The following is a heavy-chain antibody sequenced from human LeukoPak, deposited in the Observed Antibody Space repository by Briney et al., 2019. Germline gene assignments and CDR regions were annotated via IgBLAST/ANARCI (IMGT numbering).Heavy chain of an antibody. CDR3: ARVLGSPVGWFDY. J-gene: IGHJ4*02. Sequence: ASVKVSCKASGYTFTGYYMHRVRQAPGQGLEWMGWINPNSGGTNYAQKFQGRVTMTRDTSISTAYMELSRLRSDDTAVYYCARVLGSPVGWFDYWGQGTLVTVSS. V-gene: IGHV1-2*02. D-gene: IGHD2-15*01. CDR2: INPNSGGT. CDR1: GYTFTGYY.